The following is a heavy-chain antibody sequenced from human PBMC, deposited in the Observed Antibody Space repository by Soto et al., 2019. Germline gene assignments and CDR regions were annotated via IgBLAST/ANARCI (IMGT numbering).Heavy chain of an antibody. CDR1: DGSISSYY. J-gene: IGHJ4*02. D-gene: IGHD3-10*01. Sequence: QVHLQESGPGLVKPSETLSLTCTVSDGSISSYYWSWIRQPPGKGLEWIGYIYYSGSTDHNPSLKSRVTISVDTSKDQFSLKLSSVTAADTAVYFCARHWYGSGTHYPFDSWGQGTLVTVSS. CDR2: IYYSGST. CDR3: ARHWYGSGTHYPFDS. V-gene: IGHV4-59*08.